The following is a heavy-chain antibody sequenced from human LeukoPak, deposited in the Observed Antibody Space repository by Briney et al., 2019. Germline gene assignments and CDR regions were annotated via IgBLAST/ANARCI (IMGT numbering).Heavy chain of an antibody. Sequence: GASVKVSCKVSGYLLSELSIHWVRQTAGKGLEWMAGFAREVDDTIYSGNFQGRVTMTEDTSTDTAYMELSSLTFDDTAVYYCTTGMANDYAGNDYWGQGILVTVSS. D-gene: IGHD4-23*01. CDR1: GYLLSELS. CDR2: FAREVDDT. J-gene: IGHJ4*02. CDR3: TTGMANDYAGNDY. V-gene: IGHV1-24*01.